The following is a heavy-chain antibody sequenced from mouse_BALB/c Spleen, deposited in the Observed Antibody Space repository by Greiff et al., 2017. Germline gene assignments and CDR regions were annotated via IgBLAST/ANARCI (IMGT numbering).Heavy chain of an antibody. CDR3: ARRHGTYYAMDY. J-gene: IGHJ4*01. V-gene: IGHV1-4*02. D-gene: IGHD1-2*01. CDR2: INPSSGYT. CDR1: GYTFTSYT. Sequence: LVESAAELARPGASVKMSCKASGYTFTSYTMHWVKQRPGQGLEWIGYINPSSGYTEYNQKFKDKTTLTADKSSSTAYMQLSSLTSEDSAVYYCARRHGTYYAMDYWGQGTSVTVSS.